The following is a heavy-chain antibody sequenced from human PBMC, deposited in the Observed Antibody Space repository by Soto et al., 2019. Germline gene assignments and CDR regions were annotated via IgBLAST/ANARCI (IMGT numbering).Heavy chain of an antibody. CDR3: ARGLIKLAGGAFDI. CDR2: ISSDETNE. Sequence: QVQLVESGGGVVQPGRSLRLSCAASGFTFRSSVVHWVRQAPGKGLEWVAVISSDETNEDYADSVKGRFTISRDNSRNTLYLQMNSLRVEDTAVYYCARGLIKLAGGAFDIWGQGTMVPVSS. D-gene: IGHD3-16*01. V-gene: IGHV3-33*01. CDR1: GFTFRSSV. J-gene: IGHJ3*02.